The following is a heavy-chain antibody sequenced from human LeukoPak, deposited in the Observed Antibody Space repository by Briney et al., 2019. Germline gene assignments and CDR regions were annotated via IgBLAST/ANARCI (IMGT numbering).Heavy chain of an antibody. Sequence: ASVKVSCKASGYTFTSYGISRVRQAPGQGLEWMGWISAYNGNTNYAQKLQGRVTMTTDTSTSTAYMELRSLRSDDTAVYYCARDRSPSYYYDSSGYPNWFDPWGQGTLVTVSS. CDR1: GYTFTSYG. D-gene: IGHD3-22*01. J-gene: IGHJ5*02. V-gene: IGHV1-18*01. CDR2: ISAYNGNT. CDR3: ARDRSPSYYYDSSGYPNWFDP.